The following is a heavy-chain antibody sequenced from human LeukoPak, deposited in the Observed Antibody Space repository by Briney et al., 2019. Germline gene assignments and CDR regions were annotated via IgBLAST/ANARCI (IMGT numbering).Heavy chain of an antibody. Sequence: ASVKVSCTASGYTFTDSYMDWVRQAPGQGLEWMGWINPNSGDTNYAQKFQGRVTITTDESTSTAYMELSSLRSEGTAVYYCARGRCGGDCYHFDYWGQGTLVTVSS. CDR2: INPNSGDT. CDR3: ARGRCGGDCYHFDY. V-gene: IGHV1-2*02. D-gene: IGHD2-21*01. J-gene: IGHJ4*02. CDR1: GYTFTDSY.